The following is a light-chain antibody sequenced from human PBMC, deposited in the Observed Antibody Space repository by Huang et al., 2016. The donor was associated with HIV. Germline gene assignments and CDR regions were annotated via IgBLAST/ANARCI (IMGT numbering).Light chain of an antibody. CDR1: QSIGTN. J-gene: IGKJ2*01. Sequence: EIVMTQSPATLSVSPGERVILSCRPSQSIGTNLIWYQQKRGQPPRLLIYGASTRATDIPIRFSGSGSGTEFTLTISSLQPEDFAVYSCQHYKTFGRGTKLEIK. V-gene: IGKV3-15*01. CDR2: GAS. CDR3: QHYKT.